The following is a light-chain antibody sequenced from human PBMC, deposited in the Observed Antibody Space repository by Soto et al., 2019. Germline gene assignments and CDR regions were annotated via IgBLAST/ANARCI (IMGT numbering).Light chain of an antibody. V-gene: IGKV3-20*01. Sequence: EIVFTQAPGTLSLSPGDRATLACRASQSVSNNYVAWYQQKPVQAPRLLIFRASNKATGVPDRFSGSGYGKEFILTISALEPEDSGIYHCHQHGGTPETVGPGTKVEIK. J-gene: IGKJ1*01. CDR2: RAS. CDR1: QSVSNNY. CDR3: HQHGGTPET.